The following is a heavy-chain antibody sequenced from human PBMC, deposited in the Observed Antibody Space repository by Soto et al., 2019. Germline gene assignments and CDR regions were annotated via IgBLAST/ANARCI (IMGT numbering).Heavy chain of an antibody. J-gene: IGHJ4*02. Sequence: SETLSLTCTVSGGSISSGDYYWSWIRQPPGKGLEWIGYIYYSGSTYYNPSLKSRVTISVDTSKNQFSLKLSPVTAADTAVYYCARSMSGSYYHYWGQGTLVTVPS. D-gene: IGHD1-26*01. CDR3: ARSMSGSYYHY. V-gene: IGHV4-30-4*01. CDR1: GGSISSGDYY. CDR2: IYYSGST.